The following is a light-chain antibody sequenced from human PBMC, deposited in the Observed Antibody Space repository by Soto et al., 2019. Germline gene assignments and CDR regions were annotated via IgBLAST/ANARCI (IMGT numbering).Light chain of an antibody. V-gene: IGLV2-14*03. CDR2: SVT. CDR1: TSDDDFYNY. CDR3: CSYASVSTLYV. Sequence: QSALTQPASVSGSPGQSITISCSGLTSDDDFYNYVSWYQHHPGKAPKLLIFSVTARPSGVPSRFSGSRSGNTASLTISGLQADDEADYYCCSYASVSTLYVFGTGTKLTVL. J-gene: IGLJ1*01.